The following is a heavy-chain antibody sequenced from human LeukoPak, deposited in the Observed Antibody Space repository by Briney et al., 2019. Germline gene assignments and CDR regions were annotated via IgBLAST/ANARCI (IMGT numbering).Heavy chain of an antibody. CDR1: GFTFDDYA. J-gene: IGHJ6*02. D-gene: IGHD6-19*01. CDR2: ISWNSGSI. V-gene: IGHV3-9*01. CDR3: AKDIWKWLVFGMDV. Sequence: GGSLRLSCAASGFTFDDYAMYWVRQAPGKGLEWVSGISWNSGSIGYADSVKGRFTISRDNAKNSLYLQMNSLRAEDTALYYCAKDIWKWLVFGMDVWGQGTTVTVSS.